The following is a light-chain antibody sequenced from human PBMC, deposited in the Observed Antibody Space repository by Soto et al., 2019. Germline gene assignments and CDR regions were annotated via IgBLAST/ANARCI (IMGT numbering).Light chain of an antibody. V-gene: IGKV3-20*01. J-gene: IGKJ5*01. CDR1: QSISSNY. Sequence: EMVLTQSPGTLSLSAGERATLSCRASQSISSNYLVWYQQKPGQAPRLLIYTASRRATGIPDRFSGSGSGTDFTLTISRLEPEDFAVYYCQHYGSSPPFAFGQGTRWRL. CDR2: TAS. CDR3: QHYGSSPPFA.